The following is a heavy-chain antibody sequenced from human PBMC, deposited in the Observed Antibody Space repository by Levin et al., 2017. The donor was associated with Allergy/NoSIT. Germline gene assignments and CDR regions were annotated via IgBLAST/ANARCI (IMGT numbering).Heavy chain of an antibody. CDR2: INPNSGGT. D-gene: IGHD6-19*01. CDR3: ARGPKYSSGWLGDY. Sequence: GESLKISCKASGYTFTGYYMHWVRQAPGQGLEWLGWINPNSGGTNYAQKFQGWVTMTRDTSISTAYMELSRLRSDDTAVYYCARGPKYSSGWLGDYWGQGTLVTVSS. CDR1: GYTFTGYY. V-gene: IGHV1-2*04. J-gene: IGHJ4*02.